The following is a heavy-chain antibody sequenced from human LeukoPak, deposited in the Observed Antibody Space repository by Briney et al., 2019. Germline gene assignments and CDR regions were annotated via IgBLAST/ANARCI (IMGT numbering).Heavy chain of an antibody. Sequence: SQTLSLTCTVSGGSISSYYWSWIRQPPGKGLEWIGYIYYSGSTNYNPSLKSRVTISVDTSKNQFSLKLSSVTAADTAVYYCARVTYSSSWYWFDPWGQGTLVTVSS. J-gene: IGHJ5*02. V-gene: IGHV4-59*01. CDR3: ARVTYSSSWYWFDP. CDR2: IYYSGST. D-gene: IGHD6-13*01. CDR1: GGSISSYY.